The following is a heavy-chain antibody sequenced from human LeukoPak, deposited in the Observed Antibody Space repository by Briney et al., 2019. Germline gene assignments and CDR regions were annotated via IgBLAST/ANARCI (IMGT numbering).Heavy chain of an antibody. D-gene: IGHD2-2*01. Sequence: AGGSLTLSCTASGFTFGDYAVNWVRQAPGKGLEWVGFIRSKDYGGTADYAASVKGRFSVSRDDSKSIAYLQMSSLKTEDTAVYYCTRAGKRDIFVVPAAIDFWGQGTLVTVSS. CDR1: GFTFGDYA. J-gene: IGHJ4*02. CDR3: TRAGKRDIFVVPAAIDF. V-gene: IGHV3-49*04. CDR2: IRSKDYGGTA.